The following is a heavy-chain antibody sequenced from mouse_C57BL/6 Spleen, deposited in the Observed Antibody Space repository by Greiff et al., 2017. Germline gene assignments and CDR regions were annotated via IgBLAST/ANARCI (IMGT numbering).Heavy chain of an antibody. CDR1: GYSFTGYY. Sequence: VHVKQSGPELVKPGASVKISCKASGYSFTGYYMNWVKQRPEKSLEWIGEINPSTGGTAYNQKFKAKATLTGDKSSSPAYMQLMSLPSEDSTVYYCARLSYVSSFRFAYWGQGTLVTVSA. CDR2: INPSTGGT. V-gene: IGHV1-42*01. D-gene: IGHD1-1*01. CDR3: ARLSYVSSFRFAY. J-gene: IGHJ3*01.